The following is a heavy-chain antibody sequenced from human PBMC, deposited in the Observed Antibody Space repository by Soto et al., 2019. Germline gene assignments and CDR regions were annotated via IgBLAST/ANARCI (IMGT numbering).Heavy chain of an antibody. CDR3: ARGAPLLYYHAGDWYFDL. V-gene: IGHV3-53*02. D-gene: IGHD2-8*01. CDR1: GFTVSSNY. Sequence: EVQLVETGGGLIQPGGSLRLSCAASGFTVSSNYMSWVRQAPGKGLEWVSVIYSGGSTYYADSVKGRFTISRDNSKNTLYLQMNSLRAEDTAVYYWARGAPLLYYHAGDWYFDLWGRGTLVTVSS. CDR2: IYSGGST. J-gene: IGHJ2*01.